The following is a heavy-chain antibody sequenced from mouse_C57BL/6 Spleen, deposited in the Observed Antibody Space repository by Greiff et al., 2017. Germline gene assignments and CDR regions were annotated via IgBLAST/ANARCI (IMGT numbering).Heavy chain of an antibody. D-gene: IGHD1-1*01. J-gene: IGHJ2*01. CDR2: INPYNGGT. CDR1: GYTFTDYY. CDR3: ASWITTVVAFDY. Sequence: EVQLQQSGPVLVKPGASVKMSCKASGYTFTDYYMNWVKQSHGKSLEWIGVINPYNGGTSYNQKFKGKATLTVDKSSSTAYMELNSLTSEDSAVYYCASWITTVVAFDYWGQGTTLTVSS. V-gene: IGHV1-19*01.